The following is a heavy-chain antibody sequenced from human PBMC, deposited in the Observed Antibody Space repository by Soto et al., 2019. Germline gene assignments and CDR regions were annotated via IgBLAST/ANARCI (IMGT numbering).Heavy chain of an antibody. D-gene: IGHD3-16*02. CDR2: IYPGDSDT. CDR3: ARGGELSLPSDYYYGMDV. CDR1: GYSFTSYW. Sequence: PGESLKISCKGSGYSFTSYWIGWVRQMPGKGLEWMGIIYPGDSDTRYSPSFQGQVTISADKSIGTAYLQWSSLKASDTAMYYCARGGELSLPSDYYYGMDVWGQGTXVTVSS. V-gene: IGHV5-51*01. J-gene: IGHJ6*02.